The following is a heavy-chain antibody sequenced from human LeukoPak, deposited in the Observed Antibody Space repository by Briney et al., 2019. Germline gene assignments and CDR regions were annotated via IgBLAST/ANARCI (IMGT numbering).Heavy chain of an antibody. Sequence: PSETLSLTCTISGGSISRYYWTWIRQPPGKGLEWIGYIYYSGSTKYNPSLKSRVTISLDTSKNQFSLKLSSVTAADTAVYYCAVVVPAAMDNWFDPWGQGTLVTVSS. CDR1: GGSISRYY. D-gene: IGHD2-2*01. CDR3: AVVVPAAMDNWFDP. V-gene: IGHV4-59*12. CDR2: IYYSGST. J-gene: IGHJ5*02.